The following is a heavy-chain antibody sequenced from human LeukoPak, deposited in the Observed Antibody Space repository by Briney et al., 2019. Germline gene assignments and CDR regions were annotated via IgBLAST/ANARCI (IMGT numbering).Heavy chain of an antibody. V-gene: IGHV4-30-4*01. CDR2: IYYSGST. CDR3: ARDGSTDSSADYYWYFDL. J-gene: IGHJ2*01. Sequence: SETLSLTCTVSGGSISSGDYYWSWIRQPPGKGLEWIGYIYYSGSTYYNPSLKSRVTISVDTSKNQFSLKLSSVTAADTAVYYCARDGSTDSSADYYWYFDLWGRGTLATVSS. D-gene: IGHD3-22*01. CDR1: GGSISSGDYY.